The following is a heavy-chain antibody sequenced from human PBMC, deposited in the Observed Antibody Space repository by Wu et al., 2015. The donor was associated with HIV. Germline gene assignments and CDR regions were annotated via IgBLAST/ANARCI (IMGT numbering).Heavy chain of an antibody. V-gene: IGHV1-69*12. CDR3: ARDVYYDSSGYYLDY. CDR1: GDGFTSYA. J-gene: IGHJ4*02. CDR2: INPLFGTT. D-gene: IGHD3-22*01. Sequence: QVHLVQFGGEVKKPGSSVKVTCQASGDGFTSYAVSWVRQAPGQGLEWMGGINPLFGTTKFAQKFQGRVTITADESTSTAYMELSSLRSEDTAVYYCARDVYYDSSGYYLDYWGQGTLVTVSS.